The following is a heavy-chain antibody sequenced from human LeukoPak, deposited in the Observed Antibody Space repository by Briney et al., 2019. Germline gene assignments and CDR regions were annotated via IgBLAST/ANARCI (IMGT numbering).Heavy chain of an antibody. J-gene: IGHJ4*02. CDR2: IIPIFGTA. CDR3: ARDMGGDYTQFHFDY. D-gene: IGHD4-17*01. V-gene: IGHV1-69*13. Sequence: ASVKVSCKASGGTFSSYAISWVRQAPGQGLEWMGGIIPIFGTANYAQKFQGRVTITADESTSTAYMELSSLRSEDTAVYYCARDMGGDYTQFHFDYWGQGTLVTVSS. CDR1: GGTFSSYA.